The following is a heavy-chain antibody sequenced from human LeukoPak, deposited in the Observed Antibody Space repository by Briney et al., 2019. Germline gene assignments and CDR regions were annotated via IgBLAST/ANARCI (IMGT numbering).Heavy chain of an antibody. CDR1: GGTFSSYA. V-gene: IGHV1-69*04. CDR3: ARDLDCSGGSCYSDNWFDP. D-gene: IGHD2-15*01. Sequence: ASVKVSCKASGGTFSSYAISWVRQAPGQGLEWMGRIIPIFGIANYAQKFQGRVTITADKSTSTAYMELSSLRSEDTAVYYCARDLDCSGGSCYSDNWFDPWGQGTLVTVSS. CDR2: IIPIFGIA. J-gene: IGHJ5*02.